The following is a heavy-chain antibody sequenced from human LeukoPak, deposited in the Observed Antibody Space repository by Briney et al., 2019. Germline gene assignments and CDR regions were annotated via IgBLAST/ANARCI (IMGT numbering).Heavy chain of an antibody. J-gene: IGHJ4*02. CDR1: GYTFTSYD. V-gene: IGHV1-8*01. CDR3: ARGVDSGYDYPDY. Sequence: ASVKVSCKASGYTFTSYDINWVRQATGQGLEWMGWMNPNSGNTGYTQKFQGRVTMTRNTSIGTAYMELSSLRSEDTAMYYCARGVDSGYDYPDYWGQGTLVTVSS. CDR2: MNPNSGNT. D-gene: IGHD5-12*01.